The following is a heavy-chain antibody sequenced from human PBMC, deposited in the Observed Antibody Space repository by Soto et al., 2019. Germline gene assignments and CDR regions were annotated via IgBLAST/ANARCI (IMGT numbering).Heavy chain of an antibody. D-gene: IGHD3-10*01. CDR3: ARSPYYYGSGSYYPKLYYFDY. CDR1: GYTFTSYG. CDR2: ISAYNGNT. V-gene: IGHV1-18*01. J-gene: IGHJ4*02. Sequence: QVQLVQSGAEVKKPGASVKVSCKASGYTFTSYGISWVRQAPGQGLEWMGWISAYNGNTNYAQKLQGRVTMTTDTSTSTAYMELRSLISDDTAVYYCARSPYYYGSGSYYPKLYYFDYWGQGTLVTVSS.